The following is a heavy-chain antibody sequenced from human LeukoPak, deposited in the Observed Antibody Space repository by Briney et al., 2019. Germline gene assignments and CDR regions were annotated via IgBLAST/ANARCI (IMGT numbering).Heavy chain of an antibody. Sequence: PGGSLRLSCAASGFTFSSYWMSWVRQAPGKGLEWVANIKQDGSEKYYVDSVKGRFTISRDNAKNSLYLQMNSLRAEDTAVYYCARDISFDSGSEGSDYWGQGTLVTVSS. J-gene: IGHJ4*02. CDR2: IKQDGSEK. D-gene: IGHD1-26*01. CDR3: ARDISFDSGSEGSDY. V-gene: IGHV3-7*01. CDR1: GFTFSSYW.